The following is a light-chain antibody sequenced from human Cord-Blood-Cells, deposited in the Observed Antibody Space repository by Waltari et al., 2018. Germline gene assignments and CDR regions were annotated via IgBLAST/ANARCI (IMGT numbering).Light chain of an antibody. CDR2: AAS. V-gene: IGKV1-9*01. CDR1: QGISSY. Sequence: DIQLTQSPSFLSASVGDRVTITFRASQGISSYLAWYQQKPGKAPKLLIYAASTLQSGVPSRFSGSGSGTEFTLTISSLQPEYFATYYCQQLNSYPLTFGGGTKVEIK. J-gene: IGKJ4*01. CDR3: QQLNSYPLT.